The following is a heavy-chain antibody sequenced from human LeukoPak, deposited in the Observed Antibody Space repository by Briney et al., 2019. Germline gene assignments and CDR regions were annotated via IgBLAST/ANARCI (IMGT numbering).Heavy chain of an antibody. CDR2: FYWNGGST. D-gene: IGHD3-22*01. Sequence: GGSLTLLCRVSGFTHEDFGMKGVRQATGKGLEGVSGFYWNGGSTGYADSVKGRFTISRDNAKNSLYLQMNSLRAEDTALYYCAKTYYYDSSGYWLDYWGQGTLVTVSS. CDR3: AKTYYYDSSGYWLDY. J-gene: IGHJ4*02. CDR1: GFTHEDFG. V-gene: IGHV3-20*04.